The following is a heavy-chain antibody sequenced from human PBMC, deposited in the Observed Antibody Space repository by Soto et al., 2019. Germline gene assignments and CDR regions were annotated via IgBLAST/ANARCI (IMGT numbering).Heavy chain of an antibody. D-gene: IGHD2-21*01. J-gene: IGHJ4*02. CDR1: GFTFSSYS. V-gene: IGHV3-48*01. CDR3: ARNFFCGGDCYLYYYDY. CDR2: ISSSGRTI. Sequence: DVQLEESGGGLAQPGGSLRLSCAASGFTFSSYSINWVRQAPGKGLEWISYISSSGRTIDYADSVKGRFSISRDNAKISLFLQMNSLRADDTAVYYCARNFFCGGDCYLYYYDYWGQGTLVTVSS.